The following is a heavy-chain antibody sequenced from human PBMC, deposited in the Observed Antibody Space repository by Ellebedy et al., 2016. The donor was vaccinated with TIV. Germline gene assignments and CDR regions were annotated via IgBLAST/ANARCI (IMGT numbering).Heavy chain of an antibody. CDR2: IVVGSGNT. CDR1: GFTFTSSA. V-gene: IGHV1-58*01. CDR3: AKDGGIVGAKDAFDI. J-gene: IGHJ3*02. D-gene: IGHD1-26*01. Sequence: SVKVSCXASGFTFTSSAVQWVRQARGQRLEWIGWIVVGSGNTNYAQKFQERVTITRDMSTSTAYMELSSLRSEDTAVYYCAKDGGIVGAKDAFDIWGQGTMVTVSS.